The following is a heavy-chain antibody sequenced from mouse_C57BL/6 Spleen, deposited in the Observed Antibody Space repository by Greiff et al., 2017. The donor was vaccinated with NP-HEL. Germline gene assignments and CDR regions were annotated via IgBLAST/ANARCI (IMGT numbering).Heavy chain of an antibody. J-gene: IGHJ3*01. CDR1: GYTFTSYW. V-gene: IGHV1-69*01. CDR3: ARRGVYDGYYGFAY. Sequence: QVQLQQPGAELVMPGASVKLSCKASGYTFTSYWMHWVKQRPGQGLEWIGEIDPSDSYTNYNQKFKGKSTLTVDKSSSTAYMQLSSLTSEDSAVYYCARRGVYDGYYGFAYWGQGTLVTVSA. CDR2: IDPSDSYT. D-gene: IGHD2-3*01.